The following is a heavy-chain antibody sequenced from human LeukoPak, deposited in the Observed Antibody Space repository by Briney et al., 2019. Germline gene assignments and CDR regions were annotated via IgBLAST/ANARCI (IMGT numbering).Heavy chain of an antibody. Sequence: SETLSLTCTVSGGSISSYYWSWLRQPPGKGLEWIGYIYYSGSTNYNPSLKSRVTISVDTSKNQFSLKLSSVTAADTAVYYCARLAWGSKLPPERHWFDPWGQGTLVTVSS. V-gene: IGHV4-59*08. J-gene: IGHJ5*02. CDR1: GGSISSYY. CDR3: ARLAWGSKLPPERHWFDP. CDR2: IYYSGST. D-gene: IGHD7-27*01.